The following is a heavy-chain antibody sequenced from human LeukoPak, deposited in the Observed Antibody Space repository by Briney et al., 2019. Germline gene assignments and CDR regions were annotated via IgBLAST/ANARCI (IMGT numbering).Heavy chain of an antibody. J-gene: IGHJ4*02. CDR1: GFTFSSYW. CDR3: ASEDYYDSSGYYEYYFDY. CDR2: INQDGTEK. V-gene: IGHV3-7*03. Sequence: GGSLRLSCAASGFTFSSYWMSWVRQAPGEGLEWVAKINQDGTEKAYVDSVRGRFTISRDNAKNSLFLQMNSLRAEDTAVYYCASEDYYDSSGYYEYYFDYWGQGTLVTVSS. D-gene: IGHD3-22*01.